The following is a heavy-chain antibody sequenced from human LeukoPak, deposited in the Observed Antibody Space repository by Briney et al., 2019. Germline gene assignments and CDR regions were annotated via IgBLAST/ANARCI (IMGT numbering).Heavy chain of an antibody. J-gene: IGHJ6*03. V-gene: IGHV3-7*01. CDR3: ARVQRGYSYNPLGYYYYYMDV. CDR1: GFTFISYW. CDR2: IKQDGSEK. Sequence: PGGSLRLSCAASGFTFISYWLTWVRQAPGKGLEWVANIKQDGSEKYYVGSVKGRFTISRDNAKNSLYLQMNSLRAEDRAVYYCARVQRGYSYNPLGYYYYYMDVWGKGTTVTVSS. D-gene: IGHD5-18*01.